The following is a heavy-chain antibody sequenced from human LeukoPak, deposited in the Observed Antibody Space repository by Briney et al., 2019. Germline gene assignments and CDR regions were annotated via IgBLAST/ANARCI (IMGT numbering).Heavy chain of an antibody. Sequence: GRSLRLSCAASGFTFSSHGMHWVRQPPGKGLEWVAVIWYDGSKKYHADSVKGEFTIARDNSKNTLYLQMNSLRAEDTAVYYCARERLGYSYDAYYFDFWGQGTLVTVSS. CDR2: IWYDGSKK. J-gene: IGHJ4*02. CDR1: GFTFSSHG. CDR3: ARERLGYSYDAYYFDF. D-gene: IGHD5-18*01. V-gene: IGHV3-33*01.